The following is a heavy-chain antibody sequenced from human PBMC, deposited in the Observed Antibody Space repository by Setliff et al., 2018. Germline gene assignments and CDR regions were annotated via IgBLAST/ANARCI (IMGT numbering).Heavy chain of an antibody. Sequence: SETLSLTCTVSGGSVSSGSYYWSWIRQPAGKGLEWIGRIYTSGSTNYNPSLKSRVAISVDTSKNQFSLKLSSVTAADTAVYYCARDYDDYDYDYWGQGTLVTVSS. J-gene: IGHJ4*02. CDR1: GGSVSSGSYY. CDR3: ARDYDDYDYDY. D-gene: IGHD4-17*01. CDR2: IYTSGST. V-gene: IGHV4-61*02.